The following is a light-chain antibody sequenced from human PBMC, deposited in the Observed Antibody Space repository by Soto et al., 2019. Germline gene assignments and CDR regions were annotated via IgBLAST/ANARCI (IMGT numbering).Light chain of an antibody. CDR3: TSYTSSSTLV. CDR2: EVT. J-gene: IGLJ3*02. CDR1: SSDVGGYDY. V-gene: IGLV2-14*01. Sequence: QSALSQPASVSGSPGQSITISCTGTSSDVGGYDYVSWYQHHPGKAPKLMIYEVTNRPSGVSSRFSGSKSGNTASLTISGLQPEDEADYYCTSYTSSSTLVFGGGTQLTVL.